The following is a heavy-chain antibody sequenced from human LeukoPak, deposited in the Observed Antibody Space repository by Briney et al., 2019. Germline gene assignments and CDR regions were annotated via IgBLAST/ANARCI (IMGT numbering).Heavy chain of an antibody. Sequence: GESLRLSCAASGFTFRNYGMHWIRQAPGKGLEWVAVISYDGSNKYYADSVKGRFTISRDNSKNTLYLQMNSLRAEDTAVYYCARDGYSSGWPFDYWGQGTLVTVSS. J-gene: IGHJ4*02. D-gene: IGHD6-19*01. V-gene: IGHV3-30-3*01. CDR1: GFTFRNYG. CDR2: ISYDGSNK. CDR3: ARDGYSSGWPFDY.